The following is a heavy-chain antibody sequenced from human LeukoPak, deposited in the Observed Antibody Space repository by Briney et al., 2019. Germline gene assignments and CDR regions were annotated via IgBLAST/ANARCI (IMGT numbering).Heavy chain of an antibody. V-gene: IGHV1-46*01. CDR3: VGSGGSTGAFDI. D-gene: IGHD2-15*01. J-gene: IGHJ3*02. Sequence: ASVKVSCKAFGYTFTSYHMHWVRQAPGQGLEWMGIINPSGGSTSYAQKFQGRVTMTRDTSTSTVYMELSSLRSEDTAVYYCVGSGGSTGAFDIWGQGTMVTVSS. CDR2: INPSGGST. CDR1: GYTFTSYH.